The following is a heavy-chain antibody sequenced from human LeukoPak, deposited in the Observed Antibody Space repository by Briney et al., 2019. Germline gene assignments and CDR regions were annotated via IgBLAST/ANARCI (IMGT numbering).Heavy chain of an antibody. CDR3: AKELSRGIAAAGTSPFDY. J-gene: IGHJ4*02. CDR1: GFTFDDYA. CDR2: ISWNSGSI. Sequence: GGSLRLSCAASGFTFDDYAMHWVRQAPGKGLEWVSGISWNSGSIGYADSVKGRFTISRDNAKNSLYLQMNSLRAEDTALYYCAKELSRGIAAAGTSPFDYWGQGTLVTVSS. V-gene: IGHV3-9*01. D-gene: IGHD6-13*01.